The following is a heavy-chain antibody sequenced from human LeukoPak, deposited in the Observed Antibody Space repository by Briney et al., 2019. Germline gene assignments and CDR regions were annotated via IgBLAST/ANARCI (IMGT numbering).Heavy chain of an antibody. J-gene: IGHJ4*02. D-gene: IGHD4-23*01. CDR1: GFTFSSYS. Sequence: PGGSLGLSCAASGFTFSSYSMNWVRQTPGKGLEWVSYIGTSSSIIYYADSVKGRFTISRDNAKNSLYLQMNSLRDEDTAVYYCARHDYAGNSGDYWGQGTLVTVSS. CDR3: ARHDYAGNSGDY. V-gene: IGHV3-48*02. CDR2: IGTSSSII.